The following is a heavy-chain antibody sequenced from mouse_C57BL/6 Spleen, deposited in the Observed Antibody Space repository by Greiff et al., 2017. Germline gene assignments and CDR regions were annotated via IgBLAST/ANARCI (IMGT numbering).Heavy chain of an antibody. CDR2: IDPENGDT. CDR1: GFNIKDDY. J-gene: IGHJ2*01. V-gene: IGHV14-4*01. D-gene: IGHD4-1*01. CDR3: TTAGTVDY. Sequence: VQLQQSGAELVRPGASVKLSCTASGFNIKDDYMHWVKQRPEQGLEWIGWIDPENGDTEYASKFQGKATITADTYTNTAYLQLSSLTSEDTAVYYCTTAGTVDYWGQGTTLTVSS.